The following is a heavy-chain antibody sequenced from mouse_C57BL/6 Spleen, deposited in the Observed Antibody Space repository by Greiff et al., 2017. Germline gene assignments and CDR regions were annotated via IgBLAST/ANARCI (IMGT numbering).Heavy chain of an antibody. V-gene: IGHV5-4*03. Sequence: EVKLVESGGGLVKPGGSLKLSCAASGFTFSSYAMSWVRQTPEQRLEWVATISDGGSYTYYPDNVKGRFTHTRDNAKNNQYLQMSHLKSEDTDRDYYASNNHTFDYWGQGTTLTVSA. CDR1: GFTFSSYA. CDR3: ASNNHTFDY. J-gene: IGHJ2*01. CDR2: ISDGGSYT. D-gene: IGHD1-3*01.